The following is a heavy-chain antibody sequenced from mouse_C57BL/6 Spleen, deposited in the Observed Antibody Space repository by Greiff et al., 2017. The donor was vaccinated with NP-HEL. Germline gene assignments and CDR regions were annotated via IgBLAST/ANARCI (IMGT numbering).Heavy chain of an antibody. CDR2: FHPYNDDT. V-gene: IGHV1-47*01. CDR1: GYTFTTYP. J-gene: IGHJ3*01. Sequence: QVQLQQSGAELVKPGASVKMSCKASGYTFTTYPIEWMKQNHGKSLQWIGNFHPYNDDTKYNEKFKGKATLTVEKSSSTVYLELSRLTSDDSAVYYCARRGYGYDEGAWFAYWGQGTLVTVSA. CDR3: ARRGYGYDEGAWFAY. D-gene: IGHD2-2*01.